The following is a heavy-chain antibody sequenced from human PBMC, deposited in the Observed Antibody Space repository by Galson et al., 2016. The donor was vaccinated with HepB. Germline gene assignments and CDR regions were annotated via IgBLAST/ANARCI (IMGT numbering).Heavy chain of an antibody. CDR2: IKEDGSST. Sequence: SLRLSCAAPGFTFSRSWMTWVRQAPGRGLEWLANIKEDGSSTNHVDSVKGRFTISRDNAKTSLYLQMNSLRAEDTAVYYCARDHISGRGPFFDYWGQGIPVTVSS. D-gene: IGHD5-12*01. V-gene: IGHV3-7*03. J-gene: IGHJ4*02. CDR1: GFTFSRSW. CDR3: ARDHISGRGPFFDY.